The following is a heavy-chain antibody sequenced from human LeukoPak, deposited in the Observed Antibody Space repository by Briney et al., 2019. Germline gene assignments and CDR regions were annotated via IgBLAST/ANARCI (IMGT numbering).Heavy chain of an antibody. D-gene: IGHD3-10*01. CDR2: IKSKTDGGTT. CDR3: TTGLTPWGSGSYL. CDR1: GFTFSNAW. J-gene: IGHJ4*02. Sequence: PGGSLRLSCAASGFTFSNAWMSWVRQAPGKGLEWVGRIKSKTDGGTTDYAAPVKGRFTISRDDSKNTLYLQMNSLKTEDTAVYYCTTGLTPWGSGSYLWGQGTLVTVSS. V-gene: IGHV3-15*01.